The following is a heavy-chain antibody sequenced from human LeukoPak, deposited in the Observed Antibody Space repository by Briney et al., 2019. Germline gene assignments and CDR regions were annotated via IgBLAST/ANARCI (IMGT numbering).Heavy chain of an antibody. CDR2: ISYSGST. J-gene: IGHJ4*02. V-gene: IGHV4-59*01. D-gene: IGHD4-23*01. Sequence: SETLSLTCTVSGASISSYYWSWIRQPPGKGLEWIGYISYSGSTNYNPSLKSRVTISVDTSKNQFSLNLSSVTAADTAVYYCARVVVQGYGGSFDFWGQGTLVTVSS. CDR3: ARVVVQGYGGSFDF. CDR1: GASISSYY.